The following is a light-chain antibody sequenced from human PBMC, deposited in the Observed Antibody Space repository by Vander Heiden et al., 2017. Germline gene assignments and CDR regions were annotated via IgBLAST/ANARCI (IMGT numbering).Light chain of an antibody. CDR2: KDS. Sequence: SSVLTQPPSVSVSPGQTAKITCADALSNQYAYWYQQKPGQAPVLVIYKDSERSSGIPERFSGSSSGTTVTLTITAVQAEDEADYYCQSADSTGTYVLFGGGTRLTVL. CDR1: ALSNQY. CDR3: QSADSTGTYVL. J-gene: IGLJ2*01. V-gene: IGLV3-25*03.